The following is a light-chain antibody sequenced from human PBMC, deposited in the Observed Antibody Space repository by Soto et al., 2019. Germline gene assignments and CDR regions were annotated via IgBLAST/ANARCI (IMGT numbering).Light chain of an antibody. J-gene: IGKJ1*01. CDR3: LQHNVFPRT. CDR1: QALRND. Sequence: DIQMTQSPSSLSASVGDRVTITCRASQALRNDLAWYQQKPGRAPKRLIYGSSTLQSGVPSRFSGSGSGTEFTLTISSLQPEDFATYYCLQHNVFPRTFGQGTKVEIK. CDR2: GSS. V-gene: IGKV1-17*01.